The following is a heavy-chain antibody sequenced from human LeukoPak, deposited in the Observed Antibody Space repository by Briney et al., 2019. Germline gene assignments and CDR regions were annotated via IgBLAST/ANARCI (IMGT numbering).Heavy chain of an antibody. Sequence: SETLSLTCTVSGDSISSSSSYWGWIRQPPGEGLEWIGSIYYSGSTYYNPSLKSRVTISVDTSKNQFSLKLSSGTAADTAVYYCARIYCTNGVCYTHRGYYFDYWGQGTLVTVSS. CDR2: IYYSGST. CDR3: ARIYCTNGVCYTHRGYYFDY. J-gene: IGHJ4*02. V-gene: IGHV4-39*07. D-gene: IGHD2-8*01. CDR1: GDSISSSSSY.